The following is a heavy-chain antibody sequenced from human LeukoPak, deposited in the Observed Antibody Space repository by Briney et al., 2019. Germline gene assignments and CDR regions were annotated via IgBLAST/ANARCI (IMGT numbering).Heavy chain of an antibody. CDR2: INSDGSST. CDR1: GFTVSSYW. V-gene: IGHV3-74*01. D-gene: IGHD3-22*01. CDR3: ARDSGYYSFDY. J-gene: IGHJ4*02. Sequence: GGSLRLSCAASGFTVSSYWMHWVRQAPGKGLVWVSRINSDGSSTSYADSVKGRFTISRDNAKNTLYLQMNSLRAEDTAVYYCARDSGYYSFDYWGQGTLVTVSS.